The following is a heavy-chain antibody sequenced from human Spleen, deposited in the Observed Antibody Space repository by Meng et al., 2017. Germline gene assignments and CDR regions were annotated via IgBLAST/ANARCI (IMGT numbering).Heavy chain of an antibody. CDR3: ARTRLFDFWSGSTPFDY. Sequence: QVTLQQWGAGVVKPSEPLPLSCGVSGGSFSDYSWSWIRQPPGKGLEWIGEINHSGSTNYNPSLKSRVTISVDMSKNQFSLKLSSLTAADTAVYYCARTRLFDFWSGSTPFDYWGQGTLVTVSS. CDR2: INHSGST. J-gene: IGHJ4*02. CDR1: GGSFSDYS. V-gene: IGHV4-34*01. D-gene: IGHD3-3*01.